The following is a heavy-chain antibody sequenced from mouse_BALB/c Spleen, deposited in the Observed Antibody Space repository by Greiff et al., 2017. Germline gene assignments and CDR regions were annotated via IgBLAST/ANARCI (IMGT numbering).Heavy chain of an antibody. Sequence: ESGPGLVKPSQSLSLTCSVTGYSITSGYYWNWIRQFPGNKLEWMGYISYDGSNNYNPSLKNRISITRDTSKNQFFLKLNSVTTEDTATYYCARDAHSLLRPFDYWGQGTTLTVSS. V-gene: IGHV3-6*02. D-gene: IGHD1-2*01. CDR2: ISYDGSN. CDR1: GYSITSGYY. J-gene: IGHJ2*01. CDR3: ARDAHSLLRPFDY.